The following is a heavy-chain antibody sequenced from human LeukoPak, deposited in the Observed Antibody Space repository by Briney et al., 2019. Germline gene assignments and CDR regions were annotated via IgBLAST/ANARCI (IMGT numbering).Heavy chain of an antibody. CDR1: GGTFSSYA. J-gene: IGHJ6*03. CDR2: IIPIFGTA. CDR3: ARGEYYYGSGETYYYYMDV. D-gene: IGHD3-10*01. Sequence: SVKVSCKASGGTFSSYAISWVRQAPGQGLEWMGGIIPIFGTANYAQKFQGRVTITADESTSTAYMELSSLRSEDTAVYYCARGEYYYGSGETYYYYMDVWGKGTTVTISS. V-gene: IGHV1-69*13.